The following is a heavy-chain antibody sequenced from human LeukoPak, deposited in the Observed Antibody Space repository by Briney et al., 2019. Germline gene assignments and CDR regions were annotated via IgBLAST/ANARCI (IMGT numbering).Heavy chain of an antibody. CDR3: AGTYYDFWSGYYTFDY. J-gene: IGHJ4*02. V-gene: IGHV4-4*07. Sequence: SETLSLTCTVSGGSISSYYWSWIRQPAGKGLEWIGRIYTSGSTNYNPSLKSRVTMSVDTSKNQFSLKLSSVTAADTAVYYCAGTYYDFWSGYYTFDYWGQGTLVTVSS. D-gene: IGHD3-3*01. CDR2: IYTSGST. CDR1: GGSISSYY.